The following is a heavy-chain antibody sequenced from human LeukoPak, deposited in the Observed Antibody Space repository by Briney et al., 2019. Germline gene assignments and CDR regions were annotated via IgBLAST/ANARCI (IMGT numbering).Heavy chain of an antibody. CDR1: GFTFNNAW. Sequence: PGGSLRLSCAASGFTFNNAWMSWVRQAPGKGLEWAGRIKTKTDGGTADYAAPVKGRFTISRDDSKTTLFLQMNSLKTEDTAVYYCATDKGARDFWGQGTLVTVSS. D-gene: IGHD4/OR15-4a*01. V-gene: IGHV3-15*01. CDR2: IKTKTDGGTA. CDR3: ATDKGARDF. J-gene: IGHJ4*02.